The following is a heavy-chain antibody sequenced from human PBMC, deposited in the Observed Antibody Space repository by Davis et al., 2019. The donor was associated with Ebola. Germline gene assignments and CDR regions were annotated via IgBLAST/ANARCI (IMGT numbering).Heavy chain of an antibody. D-gene: IGHD4-17*01. J-gene: IGHJ4*02. V-gene: IGHV1-24*01. CDR3: TRDPGTVTTSGDY. CDR2: FDPEDGET. Sequence: ASVQASCKVSGYTLTELSMHWVRQAPAKGLEWMGGFDPEDGETIYAQKFQGRVTMTEDTSTDTAYMELSSLRSEDTAVYYCTRDPGTVTTSGDYWGQGTLVTVSS. CDR1: GYTLTELS.